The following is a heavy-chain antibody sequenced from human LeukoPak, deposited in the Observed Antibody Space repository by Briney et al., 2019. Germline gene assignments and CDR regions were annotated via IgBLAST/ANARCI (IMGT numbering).Heavy chain of an antibody. CDR3: AREYCSSTSRQFDY. CDR1: GCSISTYY. D-gene: IGHD2-2*01. V-gene: IGHV4-59*13. Sequence: SETLSLTCTVSGCSISTYYWSWIRQSPGKGLEWIGYIYYSGSTNYNPSLKSRVTISVDTSKNQFFLKLSSVTAADTAVYYCAREYCSSTSRQFDYWGQGTLVTVSS. CDR2: IYYSGST. J-gene: IGHJ4*02.